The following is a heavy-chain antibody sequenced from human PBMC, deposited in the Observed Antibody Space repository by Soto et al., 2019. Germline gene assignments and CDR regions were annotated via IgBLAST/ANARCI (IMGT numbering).Heavy chain of an antibody. J-gene: IGHJ4*02. CDR2: INDGSEE. Sequence: QVQLVESGGGVVRPGTSLRLSYAATGFSFSAHGMHWVRQAPGKGLEWLAVINDGSEEGYADSVRGRFTISRDNARNILYLHMDNLRAEDSALYYCARDDLFVDNGLDHWGQGTLVTVSS. V-gene: IGHV3-33*01. D-gene: IGHD1-1*01. CDR3: ARDDLFVDNGLDH. CDR1: GFSFSAHG.